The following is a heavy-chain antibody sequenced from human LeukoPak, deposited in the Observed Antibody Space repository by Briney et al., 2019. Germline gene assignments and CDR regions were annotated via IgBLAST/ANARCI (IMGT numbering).Heavy chain of an antibody. CDR1: GYTFTGYY. V-gene: IGHV1-2*02. Sequence: ASVTVSCKASGYTFTGYYMHWVRQAPGQGLAWMGLINPNSGGTNYAQKFQGRVTMTRDTSISTAYMELSRLRSDDTAVYYCARASGTMIARGGLYWGQGTLVTVSS. CDR2: INPNSGGT. CDR3: ARASGTMIARGGLY. J-gene: IGHJ4*02. D-gene: IGHD3-22*01.